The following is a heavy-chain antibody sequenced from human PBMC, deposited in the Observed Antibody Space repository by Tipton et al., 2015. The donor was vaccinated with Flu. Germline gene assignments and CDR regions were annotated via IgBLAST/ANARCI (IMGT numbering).Heavy chain of an antibody. CDR3: ARASVVVVAAPFDY. D-gene: IGHD2-15*01. CDR2: INHSGST. V-gene: IGHV4-34*01. CDR1: GGSFSGYY. Sequence: TLSLTCVVYGGSFSGYYWSWIRQPPGKGLEWIGEINHSGSTNYNPSLKSRVTISVDTSKNQFSLKLSSVTAADTAVYYCARASVVVVAAPFDYWGQGTLVTVSS. J-gene: IGHJ4*02.